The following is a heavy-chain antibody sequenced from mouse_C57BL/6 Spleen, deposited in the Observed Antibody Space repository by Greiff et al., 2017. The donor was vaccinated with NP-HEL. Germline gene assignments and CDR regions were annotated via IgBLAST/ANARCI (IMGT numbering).Heavy chain of an antibody. J-gene: IGHJ4*01. Sequence: QVQLQQSGAELARPGASVKLSCKASGYTFTSYGISWVKQRTGQGLEWIGEIYPRRGNTYYNEKFKGKATLTADKSSSTAYMELRSLTSEDSAVYFCARSDVGYPYAMDYWGQGTSVTVSS. CDR3: ARSDVGYPYAMDY. D-gene: IGHD2-14*01. CDR2: IYPRRGNT. V-gene: IGHV1-81*01. CDR1: GYTFTSYG.